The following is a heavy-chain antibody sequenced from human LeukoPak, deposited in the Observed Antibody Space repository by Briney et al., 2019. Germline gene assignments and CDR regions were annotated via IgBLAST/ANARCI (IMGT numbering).Heavy chain of an antibody. V-gene: IGHV1-46*01. D-gene: IGHD3-22*01. Sequence: ASVKVSCKASGYTFTSYYMHWVRQAPGQGLEWMGIINPSGGSTSYAQHLQGRVTMTADTSTSTAYMELRSLTSDDTAVYYCARDPGPYYESGGAYAYWGQGTLVTVSS. CDR1: GYTFTSYY. J-gene: IGHJ4*02. CDR2: INPSGGST. CDR3: ARDPGPYYESGGAYAY.